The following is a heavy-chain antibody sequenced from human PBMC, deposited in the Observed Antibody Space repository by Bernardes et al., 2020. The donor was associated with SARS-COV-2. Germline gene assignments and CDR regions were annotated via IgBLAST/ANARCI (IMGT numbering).Heavy chain of an antibody. Sequence: SETLSLTCTVSGGSITSGGYYWSWIRQHPGRGLEWIGYTSNSGNAYFHPSLKSRVTISVDTSKNQFSLRLSSVTAADTAVYYCARDNIPYADTAAAGTWSYGMDVWGQGTTVTVSS. D-gene: IGHD6-13*01. J-gene: IGHJ6*02. CDR1: GGSITSGGYY. V-gene: IGHV4-31*03. CDR3: ARDNIPYADTAAAGTWSYGMDV. CDR2: TSNSGNA.